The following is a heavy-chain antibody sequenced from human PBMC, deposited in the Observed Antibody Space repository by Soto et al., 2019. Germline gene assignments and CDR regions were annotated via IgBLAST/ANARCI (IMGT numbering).Heavy chain of an antibody. Sequence: PGGSLRLSCTASGFTFGDYAMSWFRQAPGKGLEWVGFIRSKAYGGTTEYAASVKGRFTISRDDSKSIAYLQMNSLKTEDTAVYYCTRDRDYSSGWYQHWGQGTLVTVSS. CDR2: IRSKAYGGTT. CDR3: TRDRDYSSGWYQH. CDR1: GFTFGDYA. J-gene: IGHJ1*01. D-gene: IGHD6-19*01. V-gene: IGHV3-49*03.